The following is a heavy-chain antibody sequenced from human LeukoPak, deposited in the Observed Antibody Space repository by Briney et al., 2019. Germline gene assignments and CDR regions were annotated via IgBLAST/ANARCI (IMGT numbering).Heavy chain of an antibody. CDR2: IHYDGSNN. CDR1: GFTFSSYA. Sequence: GGSLRLSCAASGFTFSSYAMHWVRQAPGKGLEWVAFIHYDGSNNYYADSVKGRFTISRDNSKNTLYLQMNSLRAEDTAVYYCAKDDYGAFDIWGQGTMVTVSS. V-gene: IGHV3-30*02. J-gene: IGHJ3*02. CDR3: AKDDYGAFDI. D-gene: IGHD4-17*01.